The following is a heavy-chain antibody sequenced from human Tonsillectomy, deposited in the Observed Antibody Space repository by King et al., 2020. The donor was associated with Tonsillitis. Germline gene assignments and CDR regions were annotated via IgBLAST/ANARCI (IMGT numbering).Heavy chain of an antibody. V-gene: IGHV3-30*02. CDR2: IRYDGSNK. CDR1: GFTFSNYG. J-gene: IGHJ4*02. CDR3: AKDRVVVTATCFDY. D-gene: IGHD2-21*02. Sequence: VQLVESGGGVVQPGGSLRLSCAASGFTFSNYGTHWVRQAPGKGLEWVAFIRYDGSNKYYADSVKGRFTISRDNSKNTLYLQMNSLRAEDTAVYYCAKDRVVVTATCFDYWGQGTLVTVSS.